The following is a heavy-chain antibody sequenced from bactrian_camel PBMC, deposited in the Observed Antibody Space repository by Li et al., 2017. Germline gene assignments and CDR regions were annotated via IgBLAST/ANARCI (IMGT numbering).Heavy chain of an antibody. CDR1: GYPYTSIC. Sequence: QLVESGGGSVQAGGSLRLSCAASGYPYTSICMGYFRQAPGKEREGVAAIYTREGKTYYADSVKGRFTITQDSAKNTIYLQMDNVKPEDTAMYYCGANKGAPCVGGYWTSDGRVGYWGRGTQVTVS. D-gene: IGHD3*01. J-gene: IGHJ6*01. CDR3: GANKGAPCVGGYWTSDGRVGY. V-gene: IGHV3S28*01. CDR2: IYTREGKT.